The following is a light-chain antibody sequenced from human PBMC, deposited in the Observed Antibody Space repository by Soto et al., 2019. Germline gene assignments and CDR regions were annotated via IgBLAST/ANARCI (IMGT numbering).Light chain of an antibody. Sequence: QSVLTQPASVSGSPGQSITISCTGTSSDVGRYNFVSWYQQHPGKAPKLMIYDVSNRPSGVSNRFSGSKSDNTASLTISGLQAGDEADYYCSSYTSSTTDVFGTGTKVTVL. CDR2: DVS. J-gene: IGLJ1*01. V-gene: IGLV2-14*01. CDR1: SSDVGRYNF. CDR3: SSYTSSTTDV.